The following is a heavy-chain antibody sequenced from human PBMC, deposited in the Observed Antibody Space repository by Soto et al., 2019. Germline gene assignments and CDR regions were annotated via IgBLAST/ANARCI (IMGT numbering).Heavy chain of an antibody. D-gene: IGHD6-13*01. Sequence: ASVKVSCKASGYTFTSYGISWVRQAPGQGLEWMGWISAYNGNTSYAQKLQGRVTMTTDTSTSTAYMELRSLRSDDTAVYYCAREGMDPYYYYGMDVWGQGTTVTVSS. J-gene: IGHJ6*02. CDR3: AREGMDPYYYYGMDV. CDR1: GYTFTSYG. V-gene: IGHV1-18*01. CDR2: ISAYNGNT.